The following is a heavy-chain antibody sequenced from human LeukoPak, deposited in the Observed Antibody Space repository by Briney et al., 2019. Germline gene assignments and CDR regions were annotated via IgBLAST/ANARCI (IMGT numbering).Heavy chain of an antibody. V-gene: IGHV3-33*01. Sequence: PGRSLRLSCAASGFTFSSYGMHWVRQAPGKGLEWVAVIWYDGDNKYYADSVKGRFTISRDNSKNTLYLQMNSLRAEDTAVYYCARDRYSSGWDDFDYWGQGTLVTVSS. D-gene: IGHD6-19*01. CDR2: IWYDGDNK. CDR3: ARDRYSSGWDDFDY. J-gene: IGHJ4*02. CDR1: GFTFSSYG.